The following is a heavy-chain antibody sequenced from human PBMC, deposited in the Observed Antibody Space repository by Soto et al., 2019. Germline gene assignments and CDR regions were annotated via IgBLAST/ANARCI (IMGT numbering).Heavy chain of an antibody. Sequence: SVKVSCKTSGYTFTDYDINWVRQAPGQGLEWMGGIIPIFGTANYAQKFQGRVTITADESTSTAYMELSSLRSEDTAVYYCARVILPHDYGGNLEYYFDYWGQGTLVTVSS. D-gene: IGHD4-17*01. J-gene: IGHJ4*02. V-gene: IGHV1-69*13. CDR2: IIPIFGTA. CDR3: ARVILPHDYGGNLEYYFDY. CDR1: GYTFTDYD.